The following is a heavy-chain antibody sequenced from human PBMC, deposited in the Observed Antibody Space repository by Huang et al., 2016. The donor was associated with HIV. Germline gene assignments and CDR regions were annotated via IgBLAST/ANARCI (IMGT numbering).Heavy chain of an antibody. V-gene: IGHV1-18*01. D-gene: IGHD3-22*01. Sequence: QVQLVQSGAEVKKPGASVKVSCKASGYTFTNYAINWVRQAPGQSLEWMGWINGDKGKTNYAQKVQGRVTMTKGTSTSTAYRELRSLISDDTAVYYCARERYYYDRSGYYTPVEYFHHWGQGTLVTVSS. J-gene: IGHJ1*01. CDR1: GYTFTNYA. CDR3: ARERYYYDRSGYYTPVEYFHH. CDR2: INGDKGKT.